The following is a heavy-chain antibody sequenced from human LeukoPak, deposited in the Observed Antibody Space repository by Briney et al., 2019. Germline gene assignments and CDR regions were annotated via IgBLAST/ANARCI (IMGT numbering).Heavy chain of an antibody. CDR3: ARGLLGLEWLTANWFDP. Sequence: SETLSLTCAVYGGSFSGYYWSWIRQPPGKGLEWIGEINHSGSTNYNPSLKSRVTISVGTSKNQFSLKLSSVTAADTAVYYCARGLLGLEWLTANWFDPWGQGTLVTVSS. D-gene: IGHD3-3*01. J-gene: IGHJ5*02. V-gene: IGHV4-34*01. CDR1: GGSFSGYY. CDR2: INHSGST.